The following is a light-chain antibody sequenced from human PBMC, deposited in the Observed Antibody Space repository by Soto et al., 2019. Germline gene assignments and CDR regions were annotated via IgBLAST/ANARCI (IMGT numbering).Light chain of an antibody. Sequence: QSVLTQPPSVSGAPGQRVTIPWTESSSNIGAGYDVHWYQQLPGTAPKLLIYGNSNRPSGVPDRFSGSKSGTSASLAITGLQAEDEADYYCQSYDSSLSGVVFGGGTKLTVL. CDR1: SSNIGAGYD. CDR2: GNS. V-gene: IGLV1-40*01. J-gene: IGLJ2*01. CDR3: QSYDSSLSGVV.